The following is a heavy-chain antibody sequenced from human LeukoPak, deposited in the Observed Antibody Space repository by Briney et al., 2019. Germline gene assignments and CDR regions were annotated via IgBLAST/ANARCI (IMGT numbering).Heavy chain of an antibody. V-gene: IGHV4-39*07. D-gene: IGHD3-10*01. CDR1: GGPITSSSYY. Sequence: SETLSLTCTVSGGPITSSSYYWGWMRQSPGKGLEWIGSIYYTGKTFYYPSLKTRATILQDTSKNQFSLKLTSVTAADTAVYYCVRRGVQQWRRVHWYFDLWGRGTPVTVSS. CDR3: VRRGVQQWRRVHWYFDL. CDR2: IYYTGKT. J-gene: IGHJ2*01.